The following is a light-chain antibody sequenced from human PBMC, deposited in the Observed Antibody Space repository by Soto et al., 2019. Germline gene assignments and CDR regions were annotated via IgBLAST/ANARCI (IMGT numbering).Light chain of an antibody. CDR2: DAS. V-gene: IGKV3-11*01. CDR1: QSVSSY. Sequence: EIVLTQSPATLSLSPGEIATLSCRASQSVSSYLACYQQKPGQAPRLLIYDASNRATCIPARFSGSGSGTDFTLTISSLEPEDFAVYYCQQRSNWPPYTLGHGTKLEIK. CDR3: QQRSNWPPYT. J-gene: IGKJ2*01.